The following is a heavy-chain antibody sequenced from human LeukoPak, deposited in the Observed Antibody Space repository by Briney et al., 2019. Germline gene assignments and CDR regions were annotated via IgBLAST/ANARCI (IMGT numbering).Heavy chain of an antibody. CDR3: ARGGSGYAPYFDY. V-gene: IGHV4-59*01. J-gene: IGHJ4*02. CDR1: GGSISSYY. CDR2: IYYSGST. Sequence: PSETLSLTCTVSGGSISSYYWSWIRQPPGKGLEWIGYIYYSGSTNYNPSLKSRVTISVDTSKNQFSLKLSSVTAADTAVYYCARGGSGYAPYFDYWGQGTLVSVSS. D-gene: IGHD5-12*01.